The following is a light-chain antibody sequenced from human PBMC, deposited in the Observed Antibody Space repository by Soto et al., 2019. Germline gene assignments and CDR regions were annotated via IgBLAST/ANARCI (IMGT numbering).Light chain of an antibody. V-gene: IGKV3-20*01. CDR3: QQYGSSSYT. Sequence: EIVLTQSPGTLSLSPGERATLSGRASQSVSSNFLAWYQQRPGQAPRLLIFGASSRATGIPDRFSGSGSGTGFTLTISRLEPEDFAVYYCQQYGSSSYTFGQGTKLEIK. J-gene: IGKJ2*01. CDR2: GAS. CDR1: QSVSSNF.